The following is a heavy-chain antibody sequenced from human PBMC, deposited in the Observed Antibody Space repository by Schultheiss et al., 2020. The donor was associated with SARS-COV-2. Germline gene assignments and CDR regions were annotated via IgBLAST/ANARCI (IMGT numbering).Heavy chain of an antibody. J-gene: IGHJ4*02. D-gene: IGHD5-24*01. CDR2: IYFTGIT. CDR3: ERATRVENLFSVRGGSFDF. V-gene: IGHV4-59*01. Sequence: SETLSLTCSVSGSSITGFFWTWIRQTPGKGLDPIGNIYFTGITKYNPSLRSRVTISIDTSKNQFSLRLGSVTAADTAVYFCERATRVENLFSVRGGSFDFWGRGALVTVSS. CDR1: GSSITGFF.